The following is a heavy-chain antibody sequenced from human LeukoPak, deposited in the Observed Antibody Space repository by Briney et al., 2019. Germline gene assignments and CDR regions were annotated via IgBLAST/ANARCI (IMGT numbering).Heavy chain of an antibody. D-gene: IGHD2-2*01. Sequence: SETLSLTCAVYGGSFSGYYWSWIRPPPGKGLEWIGEINHSGSTNYNPSLKSRVTISVDTSKNQFSLKLSSVTAADTAVYYCARTNCSSTSCYAGCDYWGQGTLVTVSS. CDR2: INHSGST. J-gene: IGHJ4*02. V-gene: IGHV4-34*01. CDR3: ARTNCSSTSCYAGCDY. CDR1: GGSFSGYY.